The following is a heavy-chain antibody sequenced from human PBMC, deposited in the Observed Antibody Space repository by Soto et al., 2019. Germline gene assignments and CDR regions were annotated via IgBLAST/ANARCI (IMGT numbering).Heavy chain of an antibody. V-gene: IGHV3-30-3*01. CDR2: ISYDGGIT. CDR3: VRDLMRATFDY. Sequence: QVRLVESGGGVVQPGRSLRLSCAASAFTFSNYAMHWVRQAPGKGLEWVAFISYDGGITYYADSVKGRFTISRDNSKNTLYLQITGLRAEDTAVYYCVRDLMRATFDYWGQGTLVTVSS. J-gene: IGHJ4*02. CDR1: AFTFSNYA. D-gene: IGHD3-16*01.